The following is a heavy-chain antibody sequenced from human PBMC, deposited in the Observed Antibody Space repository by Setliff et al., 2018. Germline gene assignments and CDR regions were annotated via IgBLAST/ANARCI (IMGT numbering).Heavy chain of an antibody. CDR1: GFYISGGYC. CDR2: IFHLGNA. J-gene: IGHJ4*02. D-gene: IGHD3-3*01. CDR3: ARGPPVNFGVVTPGYFEY. Sequence: SETLSLTCTVSGFYISGGYCWGWIRQSPGKGLEWIASIFHLGNAYYNPSLKSRVTMSVDASQNQFSLKLSSVTAADTAKYYCARGPPVNFGVVTPGYFEYWGQGNPVTVSS. V-gene: IGHV4-38-2*02.